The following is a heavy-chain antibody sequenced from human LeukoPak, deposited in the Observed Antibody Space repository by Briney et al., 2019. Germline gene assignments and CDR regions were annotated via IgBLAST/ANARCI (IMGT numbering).Heavy chain of an antibody. CDR2: IYYSGST. J-gene: IGHJ4*02. V-gene: IGHV4-39*01. CDR1: GGSISSSSYY. Sequence: NASETLSLTCTVSGGSISSSSYYWGWIRQPPGKGLEWIGSIYYSGSTYYNPSLKSRVTISVDTSKNQFSLKLSSVTAADTAVYYCARGPDSSGWHTNLKWGQGTLVTVSS. CDR3: ARGPDSSGWHTNLK. D-gene: IGHD6-19*01.